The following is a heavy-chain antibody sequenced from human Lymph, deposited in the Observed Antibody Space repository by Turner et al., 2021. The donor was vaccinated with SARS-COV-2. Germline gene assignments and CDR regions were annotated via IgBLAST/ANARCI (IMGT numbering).Heavy chain of an antibody. CDR2: IYSGGST. Sequence: EVQLVESGGGLIQPGGSLRRSCAASGITVISNYMSGVRQAPGKGLGLVSVIYSGGSTYYADSVKGRFTISRDNSKNTLYLQMNSLRAEDTAVYYCARDLMEVGSMDVWGQGTTVTVSS. CDR3: ARDLMEVGSMDV. D-gene: IGHD3-3*01. J-gene: IGHJ6*02. V-gene: IGHV3-53*01. CDR1: GITVISNY.